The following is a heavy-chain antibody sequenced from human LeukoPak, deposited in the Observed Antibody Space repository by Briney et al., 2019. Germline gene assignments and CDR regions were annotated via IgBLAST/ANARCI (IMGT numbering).Heavy chain of an antibody. CDR3: ARHRGRTGYSSSWYGTFDY. D-gene: IGHD6-13*01. V-gene: IGHV4-34*01. CDR1: GGSFNGYY. Sequence: SETLSLTCAVYGGSFNGYYWSWIRQPPGKGLEWIGEINHSGSTNYNPSLKSRVTVSVDTSKNQFSLKLSSVTAADTAVYYCARHRGRTGYSSSWYGTFDYWGQGTLVTVSS. J-gene: IGHJ4*02. CDR2: INHSGST.